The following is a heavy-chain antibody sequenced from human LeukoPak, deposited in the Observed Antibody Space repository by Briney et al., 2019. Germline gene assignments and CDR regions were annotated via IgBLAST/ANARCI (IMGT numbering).Heavy chain of an antibody. CDR3: VKESIGYCSGGSCY. V-gene: IGHV3-64D*06. D-gene: IGHD2-15*01. J-gene: IGHJ4*02. CDR2: ISSNGGST. Sequence: GGSLRLSCSASGFTFSSYAMHWVRQAPGKGLEYVSAISSNGGSTYYADSVKGRFTISRDNSKNTLYLQMSSLRAEDTAVYYCVKESIGYCSGGSCYWGQATLVTVSS. CDR1: GFTFSSYA.